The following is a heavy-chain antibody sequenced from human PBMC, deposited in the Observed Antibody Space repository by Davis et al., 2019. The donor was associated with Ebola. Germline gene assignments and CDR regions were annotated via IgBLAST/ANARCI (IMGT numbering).Heavy chain of an antibody. Sequence: ASVKVSCKASGYTFTSYYMHWVRQAPGQGLEWMGIINPSGGSTSYAQKFQGRVTMTRDTSTSTVYMELSSLRSDDTAVYYCVTFLEQWLAYWGQGTLVTVSS. V-gene: IGHV1-46*01. CDR1: GYTFTSYY. CDR3: VTFLEQWLAY. D-gene: IGHD6-19*01. CDR2: INPSGGST. J-gene: IGHJ4*02.